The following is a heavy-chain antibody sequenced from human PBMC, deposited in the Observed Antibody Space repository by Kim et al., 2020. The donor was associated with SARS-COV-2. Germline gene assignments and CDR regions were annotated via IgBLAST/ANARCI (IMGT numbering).Heavy chain of an antibody. CDR3: ASTAYGYFDY. J-gene: IGHJ4*02. D-gene: IGHD3-16*01. CDR1: GFTFSSYE. V-gene: IGHV3-48*03. CDR2: ISSSGSTI. Sequence: GGSLRLSCAASGFTFSSYEMNWVRQAPGKGLEWVSYISSSGSTIYYADSVKGRFTISRDNAKNSLYLQMNSLRAEDTAVYYCASTAYGYFDYWGQGTLVTVSS.